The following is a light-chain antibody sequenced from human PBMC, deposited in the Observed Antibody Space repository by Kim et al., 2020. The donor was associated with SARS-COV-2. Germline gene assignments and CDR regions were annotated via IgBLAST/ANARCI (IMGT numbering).Light chain of an antibody. Sequence: SVGDRVTITCRASQSVSAWLAWHQQQPGKAPNLLIYTASSLESGVPSRFSASGSGTEFTLTISSLQPDDFATYYCLQYNAYSPWTFGQGTKVDIK. CDR2: TAS. J-gene: IGKJ1*01. CDR3: LQYNAYSPWT. CDR1: QSVSAW. V-gene: IGKV1-5*03.